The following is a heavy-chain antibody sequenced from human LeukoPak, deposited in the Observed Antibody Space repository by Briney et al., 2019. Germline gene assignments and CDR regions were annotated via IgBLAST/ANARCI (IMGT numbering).Heavy chain of an antibody. CDR2: ISFSGGNT. CDR1: GFTFSGSA. CDR3: AKADGDIVVVVAASFDY. V-gene: IGHV3-23*01. Sequence: GGSLRLSCAASGFTFSGSAMSWVRQAPGKGLEWVSLISFSGGNTYYADSVKGRFTISRDNSKNTLYLQMNSLRAEDTAVYYCAKADGDIVVVVAASFDYWGQGTLVTVSS. J-gene: IGHJ4*02. D-gene: IGHD2-15*01.